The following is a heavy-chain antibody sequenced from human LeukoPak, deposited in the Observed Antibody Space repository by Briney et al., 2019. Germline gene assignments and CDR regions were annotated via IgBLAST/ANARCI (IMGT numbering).Heavy chain of an antibody. J-gene: IGHJ6*03. CDR3: ARELRFLEWSYYYMDV. CDR1: GGSISSYY. CDR2: IYTSGST. D-gene: IGHD3-3*01. V-gene: IGHV4-4*07. Sequence: PSETLSLTCTASGGSISSYYWSWIRQPAGKGLEWIGRIYTSGSTNYNPSLKSRVTMSVDTSKNQFSLMLSSVTAADTAVYYCARELRFLEWSYYYMDVWGKGATVTVSS.